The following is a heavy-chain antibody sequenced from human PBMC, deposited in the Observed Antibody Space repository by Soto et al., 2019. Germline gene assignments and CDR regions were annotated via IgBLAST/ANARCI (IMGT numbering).Heavy chain of an antibody. CDR1: GGSVRRGETY. V-gene: IGHV4-61*08. CDR2: ISDGGST. J-gene: IGHJ5*02. D-gene: IGHD6-6*01. CDR3: ARRSSSSLGSLFDP. Sequence: SETLSLTCNVSGGSVRRGETYWSWIRQSPGNGLEWIGYISDGGSTNYNPSLKSRVTMSVDTSKNQFSLKLSSVTPTDTAVYYCARRSSSSLGSLFDPWGRGILVTVSS.